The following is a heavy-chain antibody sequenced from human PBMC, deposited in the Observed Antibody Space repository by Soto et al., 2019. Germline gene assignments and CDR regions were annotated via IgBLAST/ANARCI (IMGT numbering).Heavy chain of an antibody. V-gene: IGHV1-2*02. D-gene: IGHD6-19*01. J-gene: IGHJ4*02. CDR1: GDTFTGYY. CDR3: ARGYSTVWYSSVFFDY. Sequence: QVQLVQSGAEVKNPGASVKVSCKTSGDTFTGYYLHWVRQAPGQGLEWMGWINPHSGDTDYAQTFQGRVTMTRDTSISTAYMELSRLRSNDTAFYYCARGYSTVWYSSVFFDYWGQGTLVTVSS. CDR2: INPHSGDT.